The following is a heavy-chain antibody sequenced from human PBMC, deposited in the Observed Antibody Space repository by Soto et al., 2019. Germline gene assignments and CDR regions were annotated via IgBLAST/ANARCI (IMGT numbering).Heavy chain of an antibody. CDR1: GGSISSGDYY. CDR2: IYYSGST. D-gene: IGHD4-17*01. J-gene: IGHJ5*02. V-gene: IGHV4-30-4*01. CDR3: ARDREGYGDHHGYNWFDP. Sequence: QVQLQESGPGLVKPSQTLSLTCTVSGGSISSGDYYWSWIRQPPGKGLEWIGYIYYSGSTYYNPSLKSRVTRSVDTSKNQFSLKLSSVTAADTAVYYCARDREGYGDHHGYNWFDPWGQGTLVTVSS.